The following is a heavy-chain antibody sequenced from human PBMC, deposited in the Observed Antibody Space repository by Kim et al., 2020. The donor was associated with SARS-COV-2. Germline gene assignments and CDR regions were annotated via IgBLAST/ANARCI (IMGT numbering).Heavy chain of an antibody. V-gene: IGHV4-34*01. J-gene: IGHJ5*02. D-gene: IGHD3-22*01. Sequence: LKSRVTISVDTSKNQFSLKLSSVTAADTAVYYCARVYRGSLWSSGRRNDPWGQGTLVTVSS. CDR3: ARVYRGSLWSSGRRNDP.